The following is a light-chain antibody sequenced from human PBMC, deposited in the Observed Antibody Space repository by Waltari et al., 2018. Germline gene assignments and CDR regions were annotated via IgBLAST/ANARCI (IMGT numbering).Light chain of an antibody. J-gene: IGLJ2*01. CDR2: EVN. V-gene: IGLV2-23*02. CDR3: CSYVGRSNSYVV. Sequence: QSALTPPASVSGSPGQSITIPCNGTGGDVGAYDLVSWYLQHPGKAPKLILYEVNRRPSGVSSRFSGSKSGTAASLTISGLQAEDEGDYYCCSYVGRSNSYVVFGGGTKVTVL. CDR1: GGDVGAYDL.